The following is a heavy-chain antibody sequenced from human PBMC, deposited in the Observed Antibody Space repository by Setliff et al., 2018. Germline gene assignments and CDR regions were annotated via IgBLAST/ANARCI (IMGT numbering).Heavy chain of an antibody. D-gene: IGHD3-16*01. J-gene: IGHJ5*02. CDR1: GGFTSSFY. CDR3: ARDYQGGWFDP. CDR2: VDHSGST. Sequence: PSETLSLTCTISGGFTSSFYWSWIRQAPGKGLEWIGYVDHSGSTNFSPSLKSRGTISVDTSKTQVSLTLTSVTAADTAVYYCARDYQGGWFDPWGQGTLVTVSS. V-gene: IGHV4-59*01.